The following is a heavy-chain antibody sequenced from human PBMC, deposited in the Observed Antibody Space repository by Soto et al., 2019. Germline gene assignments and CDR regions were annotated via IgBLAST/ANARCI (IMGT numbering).Heavy chain of an antibody. CDR1: GFTFRNYD. V-gene: IGHV3-13*05. CDR2: ISAAGDP. Sequence: EVQLVESGGSLVQPGGSLRPSCEASGFTFRNYDMHWVRQGTGKGLEWVSGISAAGDPDYADSVEGRFTISRENAQNSFFLQMNSLRVGDTAVYYCARTDRDFYGLDVWGQGTTVIVSS. CDR3: ARTDRDFYGLDV. J-gene: IGHJ6*02.